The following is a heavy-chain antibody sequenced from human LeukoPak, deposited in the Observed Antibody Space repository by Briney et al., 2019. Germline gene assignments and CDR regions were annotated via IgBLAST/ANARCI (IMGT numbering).Heavy chain of an antibody. D-gene: IGHD5-12*01. V-gene: IGHV4-39*07. CDR3: ARDLGYSGYVWFDP. J-gene: IGHJ5*02. CDR2: IHYNGTT. CDR1: GDSIKNSNYY. Sequence: SETLSLTCSVSGDSIKNSNYYWSWIRQPPGKGLQWIGNIHYNGTTSYNPSLKSRVTISLDTSKNQFSLKLSSVTAADTAVYYCARDLGYSGYVWFDPWGQGTLVTVSS.